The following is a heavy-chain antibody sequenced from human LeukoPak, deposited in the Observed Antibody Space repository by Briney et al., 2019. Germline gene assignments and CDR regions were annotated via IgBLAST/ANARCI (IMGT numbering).Heavy chain of an antibody. V-gene: IGHV3-7*03. Sequence: PGGSLRLSCAASGFTFSSYWMSWVRQAPGKGLEWVANIKQDGSDEYYVDSVKGRFTISRDNAKNSLYLQINSLRAEDTAVYYCARKTVVGSYFDYWGQGTPVTVSS. CDR2: IKQDGSDE. D-gene: IGHD4-23*01. J-gene: IGHJ4*02. CDR1: GFTFSSYW. CDR3: ARKTVVGSYFDY.